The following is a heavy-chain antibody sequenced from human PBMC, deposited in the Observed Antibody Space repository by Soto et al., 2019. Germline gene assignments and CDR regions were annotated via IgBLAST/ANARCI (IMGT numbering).Heavy chain of an antibody. CDR2: ISAHNGDT. CDR3: ATAPICYNDGRGYSPLGH. V-gene: IGHV1-18*04. J-gene: IGHJ4*02. D-gene: IGHD3-22*01. CDR1: GYSFATYG. Sequence: QVQLVQSGAEVKKPGASVKVSCKASGYSFATYGFSWVRQAPGQGLECVGWISAHNGDTHYSQKFQGRVTLTTDTSTNTGYIELESLTSSHAAVYFCATAPICYNDGRGYSPLGHWGQGTLVTASS.